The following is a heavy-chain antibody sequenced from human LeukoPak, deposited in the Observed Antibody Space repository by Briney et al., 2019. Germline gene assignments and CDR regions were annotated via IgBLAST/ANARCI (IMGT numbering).Heavy chain of an antibody. V-gene: IGHV3-48*04. Sequence: GGSLRLSCAASGFSFSSYSMNWVRQAPGKGLEWVSYISYSSGTIYYADSVKGRFTISRDNAKNSLYLQMNSLRAEDTAVYYCASLNRDTYSPLDYWGQGTLVTVSS. J-gene: IGHJ4*02. CDR3: ASLNRDTYSPLDY. D-gene: IGHD6-13*01. CDR1: GFSFSSYS. CDR2: ISYSSGTI.